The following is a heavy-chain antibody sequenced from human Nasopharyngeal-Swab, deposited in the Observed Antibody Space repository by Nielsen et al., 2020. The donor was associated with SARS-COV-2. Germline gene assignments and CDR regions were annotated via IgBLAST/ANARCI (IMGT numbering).Heavy chain of an antibody. CDR1: GLSFSNYA. CDR2: TSYNSGFE. Sequence: GGSLRLSCAASGLSFSNYAMHWVRQAPGKGLEWVAVTSYNSGFEHYADSVKGRFTISRDNSKNTLYLQMNSLRAEDTAVYYCAKPPEWELLLTSFDYWGQGTLVTVSS. D-gene: IGHD1-26*01. V-gene: IGHV3-30-3*02. CDR3: AKPPEWELLLTSFDY. J-gene: IGHJ4*02.